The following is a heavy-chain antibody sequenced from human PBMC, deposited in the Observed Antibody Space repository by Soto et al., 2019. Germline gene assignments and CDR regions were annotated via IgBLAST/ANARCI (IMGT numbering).Heavy chain of an antibody. CDR2: IYYSGST. CDR1: GGPISSYY. J-gene: IGHJ6*02. CDR3: ARADSSSSDFFYYYYGMDV. V-gene: IGHV4-59*01. Sequence: PSETLSLTCTVSGGPISSYYWSWIRQPPGKGLEWIGYIYYSGSTNYNPSLKSRVTISVDTSKNQFSLKLSSVTAADTAVYYCARADSSSSDFFYYYYGMDVWGQGTTVTVSS. D-gene: IGHD6-6*01.